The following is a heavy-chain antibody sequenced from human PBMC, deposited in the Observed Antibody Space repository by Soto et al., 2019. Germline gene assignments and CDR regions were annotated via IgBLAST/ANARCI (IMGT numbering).Heavy chain of an antibody. V-gene: IGHV3-30*03. CDR3: VRRGFTPATADS. D-gene: IGHD2-2*01. CDR1: GFSVNDQA. CDR2: ISSDGNDK. Sequence: QVQLVESGGGVVQPGRSLRLSCAASGFSVNDQAMYWVRQAPGKGLEWVSRISSDGNDKFYVDSVKGRFAISRDISKNILYLQMNSLRAEDTAVYYCVRRGFTPATADSWGQGTLVNVSS. J-gene: IGHJ4*02.